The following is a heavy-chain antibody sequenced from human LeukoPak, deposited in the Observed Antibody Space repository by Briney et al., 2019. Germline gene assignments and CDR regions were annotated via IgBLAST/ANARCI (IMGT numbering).Heavy chain of an antibody. CDR1: GGPFSGYY. V-gene: IGHV4-34*01. CDR3: WRPRRVAARPQGAFDI. D-gene: IGHD6-6*01. CDR2: INHSGST. J-gene: IGHJ3*02. Sequence: SETLSLTCAVCGGPFSGYYWRWIRQPPGKGLVWIEDINHSGSTNYNASLKSRVTISAEKSKNHFSLQLSTVTAAESAVYYPWRPRRVAARPQGAFDIWGQGTMVTVSS.